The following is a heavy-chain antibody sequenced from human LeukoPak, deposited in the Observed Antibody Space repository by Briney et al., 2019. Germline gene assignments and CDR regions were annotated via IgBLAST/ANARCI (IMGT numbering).Heavy chain of an antibody. Sequence: SETLSLTCTVSGGSISSYYWSWIRQPPGKGLAWIGYIYYSGSTNYNPSLKSRVTISVDTSKNQFSLKLSSVTAADTAVYYCARIGGNTAMAPDYWGQGTLVTVSS. V-gene: IGHV4-59*01. CDR2: IYYSGST. D-gene: IGHD5-18*01. CDR3: ARIGGNTAMAPDY. J-gene: IGHJ4*02. CDR1: GGSISSYY.